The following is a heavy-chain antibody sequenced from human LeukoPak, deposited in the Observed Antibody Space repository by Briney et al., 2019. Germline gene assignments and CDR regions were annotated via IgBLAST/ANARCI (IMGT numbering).Heavy chain of an antibody. Sequence: GGSLRLSCAASKVTFSSYEMNWVRQAPGKGLEWVSYISSSSSYIYYADSVKGRFTISRDNAKNSLYLQMNSLRAEDTAVYYCARSGNPGNDLFDPWGQGTLVTVSS. CDR1: KVTFSSYE. CDR3: ARSGNPGNDLFDP. D-gene: IGHD1-26*01. V-gene: IGHV3-21*05. J-gene: IGHJ5*02. CDR2: ISSSSSYI.